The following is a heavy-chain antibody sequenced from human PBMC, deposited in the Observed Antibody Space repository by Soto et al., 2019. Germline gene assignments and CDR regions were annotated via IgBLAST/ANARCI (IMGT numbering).Heavy chain of an antibody. Sequence: QVELVQSGAEVKKPGASVKVSCKAYGYTFTSYAMHWVRQAPGQRLEWMGWINAGNGNTKYSQKFQGRVTITRDTYASTAYMELSSLRSEDTAVYYCARGGIAVAGWGYYGMDVWGQGTTVTVSS. CDR1: GYTFTSYA. V-gene: IGHV1-3*01. CDR3: ARGGIAVAGWGYYGMDV. J-gene: IGHJ6*02. D-gene: IGHD6-19*01. CDR2: INAGNGNT.